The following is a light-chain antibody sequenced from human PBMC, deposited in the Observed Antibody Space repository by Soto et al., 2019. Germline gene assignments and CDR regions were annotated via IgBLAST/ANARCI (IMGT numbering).Light chain of an antibody. CDR2: TNN. Sequence: QSVLTQPPSASGTPGQRVTISCSGTSSNIGRNPVNWYQQLPGTAPKLLIYTNNQRPSGVPDRFSGSKSGTSASLAISGLQCEDEADYYCAAWDDSLNGGVFGTGTKLTVL. CDR3: AAWDDSLNGGV. CDR1: SSNIGRNP. V-gene: IGLV1-44*01. J-gene: IGLJ1*01.